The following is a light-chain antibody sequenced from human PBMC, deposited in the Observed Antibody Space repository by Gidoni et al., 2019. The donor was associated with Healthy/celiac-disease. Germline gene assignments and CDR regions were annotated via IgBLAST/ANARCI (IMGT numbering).Light chain of an antibody. CDR2: WAS. CDR3: QQYYSTPFT. Sequence: DIVMTQSPDSLAVSLGERATINCKSSQSVLYSSNNKNYLAWYQQKPGQPPKLLIYWASTRESGVPDRSSGSGSGTDFTITISSLQAEDVAVYYCQQYYSTPFTFGPGTKVDIK. J-gene: IGKJ3*01. V-gene: IGKV4-1*01. CDR1: QSVLYSSNNKNY.